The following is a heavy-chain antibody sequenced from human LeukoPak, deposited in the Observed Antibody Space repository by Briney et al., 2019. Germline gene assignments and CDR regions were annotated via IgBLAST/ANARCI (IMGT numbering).Heavy chain of an antibody. V-gene: IGHV4-34*01. Sequence: SETLSLTCAVYGGSFSGYYWSWIRQPPGKGLEWIGEINHSGSTNYNPSLKSRVTISVDTPKNQFSLKLSSVTAADTAVYYCAREEVVPAATRFDHCGQGTLVTVSS. CDR2: INHSGST. D-gene: IGHD2-2*01. J-gene: IGHJ4*02. CDR1: GGSFSGYY. CDR3: AREEVVPAATRFDH.